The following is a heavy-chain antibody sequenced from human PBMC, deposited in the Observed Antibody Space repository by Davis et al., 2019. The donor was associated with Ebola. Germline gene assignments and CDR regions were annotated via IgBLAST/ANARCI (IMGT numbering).Heavy chain of an antibody. CDR3: AKVEVGN. J-gene: IGHJ4*02. CDR2: ISPDGSDK. CDR1: GFTSSSYG. D-gene: IGHD1-26*01. V-gene: IGHV3-30*18. Sequence: GGSLRLSCAASGFTSSSYGMFWVRQAPGKGMEWVAVISPDGSDKNYADSVKGRFTISRDNSKNTLYLQMNSLRAEDTAVYHCAKVEVGNWGQGTLVTVSS.